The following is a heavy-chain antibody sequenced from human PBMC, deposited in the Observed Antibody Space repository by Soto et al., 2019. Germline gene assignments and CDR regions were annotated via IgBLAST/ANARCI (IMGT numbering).Heavy chain of an antibody. CDR1: GFSFNPYV. D-gene: IGHD2-15*01. CDR3: AKASGGGWPYYFDS. CDR2: IRSNTAIT. Sequence: EVHLLESGGGLVQPGGSLRLSCVASGFSFNPYVMAWVRQAPGKGLEWVSAIRSNTAITYYPDSMRGRFTISRVNSENTIFLQMNCLRVEDSAVYFCAKASGGGWPYYFDSWGQGTLVTVSS. J-gene: IGHJ4*02. V-gene: IGHV3-23*01.